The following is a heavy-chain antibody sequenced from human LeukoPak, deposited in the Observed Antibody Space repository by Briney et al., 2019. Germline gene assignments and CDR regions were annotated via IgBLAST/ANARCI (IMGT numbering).Heavy chain of an antibody. J-gene: IGHJ5*01. CDR3: ANPPTVTKIRFDS. CDR2: MNPNTGNT. CDR1: GYTFTSYI. Sequence: GASVKVSCKASGYTFTSYIIHWVRQATGQGLEWMGWMNPNTGNTVYAQKFQGRVTMTRNTSISTAYMELSSLRSEDTAVYYCANPPTVTKIRFDSWGQGTLVTVSS. V-gene: IGHV1-8*01. D-gene: IGHD4-17*01.